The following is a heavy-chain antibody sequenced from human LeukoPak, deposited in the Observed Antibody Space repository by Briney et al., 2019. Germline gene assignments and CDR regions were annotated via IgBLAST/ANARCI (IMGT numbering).Heavy chain of an antibody. CDR3: ARLPVIAAGATNYFDY. V-gene: IGHV4-39*07. D-gene: IGHD6-13*01. CDR1: GDSISSSIYY. J-gene: IGHJ4*02. CDR2: INHSGNT. Sequence: PSETLSLTCSVSGDSISSSIYYWVWVRQSPGKGLEWIGSINHSGNTYYSASLKSRVSLTVATSKNQFSLKLTSVTAADTAVYYCARLPVIAAGATNYFDYWGQGTLVTVSS.